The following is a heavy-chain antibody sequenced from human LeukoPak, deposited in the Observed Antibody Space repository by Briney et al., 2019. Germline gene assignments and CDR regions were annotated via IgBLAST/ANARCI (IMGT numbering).Heavy chain of an antibody. D-gene: IGHD2-2*01. CDR3: ARRKVVVVPGFDP. CDR2: IYYSGST. V-gene: IGHV4-39*07. CDR1: GGSISSNSYY. Sequence: SETLSLTCTVSGGSISSNSYYWGWIRQPPGKGLKWIGSIYYSGSTYYNPSLKSRVTISVDTSKNQFSLKLSSVTAADTAVYYCARRKVVVVPGFDPWGQGTLVTVSS. J-gene: IGHJ5*02.